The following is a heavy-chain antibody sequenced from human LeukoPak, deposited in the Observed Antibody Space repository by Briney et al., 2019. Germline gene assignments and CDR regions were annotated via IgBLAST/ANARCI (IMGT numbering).Heavy chain of an antibody. Sequence: GGSLRLSCSASGFISSTNAMSWVRQAPGKGLEWVSSISSASTYIYYADSVKGRFTISRDNAKNSLYLQMNSLRAEDTAMYYCARLVWDTTMADGDIDSWGQGTLLIVSS. CDR3: ARLVWDTTMADGDIDS. D-gene: IGHD5-18*01. CDR2: ISSASTYI. V-gene: IGHV3-21*01. CDR1: GFISSTNA. J-gene: IGHJ4*02.